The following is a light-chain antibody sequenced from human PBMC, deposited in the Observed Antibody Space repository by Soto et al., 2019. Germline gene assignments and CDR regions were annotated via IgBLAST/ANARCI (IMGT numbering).Light chain of an antibody. CDR3: CSYVGASHYV. CDR1: SSDVGGYNY. V-gene: IGLV2-14*01. CDR2: EVS. Sequence: QSVLTQPASVSGSPGQSITISCTGTSSDVGGYNYVSWYQQHPGKAPKLMIYEVSNRPSGVSNRFSGSKSGNTASLTISGLQAEDEADYYCCSYVGASHYVFGNGTQLTV. J-gene: IGLJ1*01.